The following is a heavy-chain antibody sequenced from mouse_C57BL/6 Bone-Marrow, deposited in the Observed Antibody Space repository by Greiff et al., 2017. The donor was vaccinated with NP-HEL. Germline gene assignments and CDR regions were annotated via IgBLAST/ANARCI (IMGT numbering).Heavy chain of an antibody. CDR2: INPNNGGT. Sequence: EVQLQQSGPELVKPGASVKMSCKASGYTFTDYNMHWVKQSHGKSLEWIGYINPNNGGTSYNQKFKGKATLTVNKSSSTAYMELRSLTSEDSAVYYCAKIYYDYDGFAYWGQGTLVTVSA. CDR1: GYTFTDYN. V-gene: IGHV1-22*01. CDR3: AKIYYDYDGFAY. J-gene: IGHJ3*01. D-gene: IGHD2-4*01.